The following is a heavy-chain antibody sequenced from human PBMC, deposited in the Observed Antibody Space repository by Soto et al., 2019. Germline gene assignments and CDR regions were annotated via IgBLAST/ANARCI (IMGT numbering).Heavy chain of an antibody. J-gene: IGHJ6*03. CDR3: ARSGYSGYDLNMMADYYYYMDV. D-gene: IGHD5-12*01. CDR2: IYSGGST. V-gene: IGHV3-53*04. Sequence: GGSLRLSCAASGFTVSSNYMSWVRQAPGKGLEWVSVIYSGGSTYYADSVKGRFTISRHNSKNTLYLQMNSLRAEDTAVYYCARSGYSGYDLNMMADYYYYMDVWGKGTTVTVSS. CDR1: GFTVSSNY.